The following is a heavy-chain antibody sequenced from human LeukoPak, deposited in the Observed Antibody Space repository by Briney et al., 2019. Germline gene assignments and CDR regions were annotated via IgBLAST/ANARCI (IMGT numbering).Heavy chain of an antibody. CDR2: ISWNSGSI. D-gene: IGHD5-12*01. CDR3: AKDRRYSGSSTGDFDY. V-gene: IGHV3-9*03. J-gene: IGHJ4*02. Sequence: GRSLRLSCAASGFTFDDYAMHWVRQAPGKGLEWVSGISWNSGSIGYADSVKGRFTISRDNAKNSLYLQMNSLRAEGMALYYCAKDRRYSGSSTGDFDYWGQGTLVTVSS. CDR1: GFTFDDYA.